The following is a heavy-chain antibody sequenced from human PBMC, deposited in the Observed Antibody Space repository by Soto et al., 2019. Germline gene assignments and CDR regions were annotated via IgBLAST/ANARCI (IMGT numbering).Heavy chain of an antibody. J-gene: IGHJ3*02. CDR2: TYYRSKWYY. D-gene: IGHD6-13*01. CDR3: ARYRSPLRQYALDI. CDR1: GDSVSSNSAA. Sequence: SQTLSLTCAISGDSVSSNSAAWNWIRQSPSRGLEWLGRTYYRSKWYYDYAVSVESRITFNPDTSKNQISLQLNSVTPEDTAVYYCARYRSPLRQYALDIWGQGTMVTVS. V-gene: IGHV6-1*01.